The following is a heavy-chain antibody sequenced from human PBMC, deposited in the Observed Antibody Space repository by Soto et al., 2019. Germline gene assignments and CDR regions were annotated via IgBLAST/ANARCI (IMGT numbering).Heavy chain of an antibody. CDR3: AKDLSSTSCYAFDY. Sequence: GGFLRLSCAASGFTFLSDAMSWGRQAPGKGLEWVSAIGGSSGSTDYADSVKGRFTISRDNSKNTLFLQMNSLRAEDTAVYSCAKDLSSTSCYAFDYWGQGP. J-gene: IGHJ4*02. V-gene: IGHV3-23*01. CDR1: GFTFLSDA. D-gene: IGHD2-2*01. CDR2: IGGSSGST.